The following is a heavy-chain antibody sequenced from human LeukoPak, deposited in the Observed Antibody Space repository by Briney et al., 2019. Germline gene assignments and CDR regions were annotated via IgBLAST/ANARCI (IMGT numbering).Heavy chain of an antibody. CDR1: GYTFTSYY. CDR2: INPSGGST. D-gene: IGHD3-22*01. J-gene: IGHJ5*02. Sequence: GASVKVSCKASGYTFTSYYMHWVRQAPGQGLEWMGIINPSGGSTSYAQKFQGRVTMTRDTSTSTAYMELRSLRSDDTAVYYCARDRGAGRVVITTGGDPWGQGTLVTVSS. V-gene: IGHV1-46*01. CDR3: ARDRGAGRVVITTGGDP.